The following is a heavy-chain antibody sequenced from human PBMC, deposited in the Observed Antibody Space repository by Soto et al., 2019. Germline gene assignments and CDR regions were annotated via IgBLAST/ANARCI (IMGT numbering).Heavy chain of an antibody. J-gene: IGHJ4*02. CDR1: GGSFSGFF. V-gene: IGHV4-34*01. Sequence: SETLSLTCAVSGGSFSGFFWGWIRQPPGKGLEWIGEVNHGGSTNYNPSLKSRVTISSDTSKNHFSLTLRSVTAADTAVYYCARAAVAAGGPFDKWGQGALVTVSA. D-gene: IGHD2-15*01. CDR2: VNHGGST. CDR3: ARAAVAAGGPFDK.